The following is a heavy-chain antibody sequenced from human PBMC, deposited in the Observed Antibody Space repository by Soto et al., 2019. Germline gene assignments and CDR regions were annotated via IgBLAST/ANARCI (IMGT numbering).Heavy chain of an antibody. CDR3: ARDLRDWNYGSSAYYYYMDV. V-gene: IGHV1-3*01. CDR2: INAGNGNT. D-gene: IGHD1-7*01. Sequence: GASVKVSCKASGYTFTSYAMHWVRQVPGQRLEWMGWINAGNGNTKYSQKFQGRVTITRDTSASTAYMELSSLRSEDTAVYYCARDLRDWNYGSSAYYYYMDVWGKGTTVTAP. J-gene: IGHJ6*03. CDR1: GYTFTSYA.